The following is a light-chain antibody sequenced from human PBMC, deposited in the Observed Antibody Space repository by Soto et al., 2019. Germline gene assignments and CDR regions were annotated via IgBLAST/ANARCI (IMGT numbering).Light chain of an antibody. CDR2: EVI. Sequence: QSVLTQPSSVSGSPGQSITISCSGTIDDIGGYNFVSWYQQHPGKVPKLITYEVINRPSGVSHRFSGSKSGNTAYLTISGLQAEDAADYYCSSFSGSSTPRLFGTGTKVTVL. J-gene: IGLJ1*01. V-gene: IGLV2-14*01. CDR1: IDDIGGYNF. CDR3: SSFSGSSTPRL.